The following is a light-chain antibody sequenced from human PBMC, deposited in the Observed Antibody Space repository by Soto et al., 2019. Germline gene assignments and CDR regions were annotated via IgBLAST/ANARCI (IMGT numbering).Light chain of an antibody. CDR2: AES. J-gene: IGKJ4*01. CDR1: QGISTW. V-gene: IGKV1D-12*01. Sequence: DIQMTQSPSSVSASVGDRVTITCRASQGISTWLAWYQQKPGKAPQLLIYAESNLQSGVPGRFSGSRSGTDFTLTISSLQPEDFATYYYQQSISFPLTFGGGPKVEIK. CDR3: QQSISFPLT.